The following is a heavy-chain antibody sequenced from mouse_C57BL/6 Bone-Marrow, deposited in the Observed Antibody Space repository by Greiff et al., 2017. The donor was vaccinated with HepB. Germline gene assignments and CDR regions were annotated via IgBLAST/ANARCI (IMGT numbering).Heavy chain of an antibody. Sequence: EVHLVESGGDLVKPGASLKLSCAASGFTFSTSGMSWVRQTPDKRLEWVATINTGGTYTNYADSVRGRFTISRDTAKNTLSLLMSSLKSEDSAIYYCARDRFDYYFDYWGQGTTLTVSS. CDR3: ARDRFDYYFDY. J-gene: IGHJ2*01. CDR1: GFTFSTSG. CDR2: INTGGTYT. V-gene: IGHV5-6*01.